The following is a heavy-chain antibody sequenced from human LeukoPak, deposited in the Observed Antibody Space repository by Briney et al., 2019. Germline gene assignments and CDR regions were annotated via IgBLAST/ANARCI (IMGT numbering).Heavy chain of an antibody. CDR3: ARATVVVVPAAIFNWFDP. CDR2: IIPIFGTA. CDR1: GGTFSSYA. D-gene: IGHD2-2*02. Sequence: SVKVSCKASGGTFSSYAISWVRQAPGQGLEWMGGIIPIFGTANYAQKFQGRVTITADKSTSTAYMELSSLRSEDTAVYYCARATVVVVPAAIFNWFDPWGQGTLVTVSS. J-gene: IGHJ5*02. V-gene: IGHV1-69*06.